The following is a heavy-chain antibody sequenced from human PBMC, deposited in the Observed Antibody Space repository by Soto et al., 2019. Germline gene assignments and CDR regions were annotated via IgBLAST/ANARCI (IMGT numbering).Heavy chain of an antibody. CDR1: GFTFSSYA. CDR2: ISYDGSNK. J-gene: IGHJ6*02. D-gene: IGHD1-26*01. Sequence: GGSLRLSCAASGFTFSSYAMHWVRQAPGKGLEWVAVISYDGSNKYYADSVKGRFTISRDNSKNTLYLQMNSLRAEDTAVYYCARDPPPIVGAIRWEYYYYGMDVWGQGTTVTVSS. V-gene: IGHV3-30-3*01. CDR3: ARDPPPIVGAIRWEYYYYGMDV.